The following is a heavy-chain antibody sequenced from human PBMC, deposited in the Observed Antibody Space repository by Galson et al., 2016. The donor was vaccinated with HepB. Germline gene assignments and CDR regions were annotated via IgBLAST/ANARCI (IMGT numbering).Heavy chain of an antibody. J-gene: IGHJ4*02. D-gene: IGHD3-22*01. CDR1: GGSFTDYF. CDR2: IGHSGKP. CDR3: ARQDVIGFDS. V-gene: IGHV4-34*01. Sequence: SETLSLTCAVSGGSFTDYFWTWIRQPPGKGLEWIGEIGHSGKPGYNPSLDSRVTISVATSKHQFSLRLRFVTAADTAVYYCARQDVIGFDSWGQGTLVTVSS.